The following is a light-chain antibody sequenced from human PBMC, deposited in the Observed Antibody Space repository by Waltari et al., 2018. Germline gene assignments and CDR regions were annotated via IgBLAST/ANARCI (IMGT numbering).Light chain of an antibody. V-gene: IGKV3-11*01. CDR2: DPS. Sequence: EIVLTQSPATLSLSPGEKAPLPSRASQSVGTYLAWYQQKPGQAPRLIISDPSYRASGIPARFIGSGSGTDFTLTISSLESEDFAIYYCQQRTDWPPLTFGGGTKVEIK. CDR3: QQRTDWPPLT. CDR1: QSVGTY. J-gene: IGKJ4*01.